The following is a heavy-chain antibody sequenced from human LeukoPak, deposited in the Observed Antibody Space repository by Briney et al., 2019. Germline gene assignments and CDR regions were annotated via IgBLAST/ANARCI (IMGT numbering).Heavy chain of an antibody. CDR2: IYTSGST. CDR3: ARVFDSPEWPYYYYMDV. D-gene: IGHD3-3*01. CDR1: GGSISSYY. Sequence: PSETLSLTCTVSGGSISSYYWSWIRQPAGKGLEWIGRIYTSGSTNYNPSLKSRVTMSVDTSKNQFSLKLSSVTAADTAVYYCARVFDSPEWPYYYYMDVWGKGTTVTVSS. V-gene: IGHV4-4*07. J-gene: IGHJ6*03.